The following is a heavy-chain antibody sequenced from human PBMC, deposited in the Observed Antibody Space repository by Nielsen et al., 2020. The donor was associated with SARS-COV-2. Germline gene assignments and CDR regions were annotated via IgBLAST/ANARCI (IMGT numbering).Heavy chain of an antibody. D-gene: IGHD3-22*01. CDR3: ARINRWTDSSGYYPYFDY. J-gene: IGHJ4*02. CDR2: IYHSGST. CDR1: GGSISSGGYS. V-gene: IGHV4-30-2*01. Sequence: SETLSLTCAVSGGSISSGGYSWSWIRQPPGKGLEWIGYIYHSGSTYYNPSLKSRVTISVDRSKNQFSLKLSSVTAADTAVYYCARINRWTDSSGYYPYFDYWGQGTLVTVSS.